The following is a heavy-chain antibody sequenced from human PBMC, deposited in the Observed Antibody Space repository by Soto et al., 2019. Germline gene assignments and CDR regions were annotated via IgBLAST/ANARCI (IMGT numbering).Heavy chain of an antibody. V-gene: IGHV3-30*18. J-gene: IGHJ2*01. CDR1: GFTFSSYG. CDR3: AKDWQEGGHFDL. D-gene: IGHD3-16*01. CDR2: ISYDGSNK. Sequence: QVQLVESGGGVVQPGRSLRLSCAASGFTFSSYGMHWVRQAPGKGLEWVAVISYDGSNKYYADSVKGRFTISRDNSKNTLYLQMNSLRAEDTAVYYCAKDWQEGGHFDLWGRGTLVTVSS.